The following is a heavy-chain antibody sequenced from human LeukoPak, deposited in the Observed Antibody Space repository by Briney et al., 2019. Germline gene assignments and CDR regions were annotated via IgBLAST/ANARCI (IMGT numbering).Heavy chain of an antibody. CDR2: INPNSGGT. CDR1: GYTFTDHY. V-gene: IGHV1-2*02. D-gene: IGHD3-22*01. CDR3: AREGYYDSSGYYRY. Sequence: ASVKVSCKTSGYTFTDHYIHWVRQAPGQGLEWMGWINPNSGGTDYAQKFQGRVTMTRDTSISAAYMDLIRLRSDDTAVYYCAREGYYDSSGYYRYWGQGTLVTVSS. J-gene: IGHJ4*02.